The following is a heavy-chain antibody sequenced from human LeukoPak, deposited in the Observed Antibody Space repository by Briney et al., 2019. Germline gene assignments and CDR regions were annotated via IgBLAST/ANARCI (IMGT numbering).Heavy chain of an antibody. V-gene: IGHV4-39*01. CDR2: IYYSGGN. J-gene: IGHJ4*02. CDR1: GGSISSSSYY. Sequence: PSETLSLTCTVSGGSISSSSYYWGRNRPAPGQGLEWIGRIYYSGGNYYNPSLKVRVTISVYTAKDQFSPKLSSVTAADTAVYCCASRGGGYFDYWGQGTLVTVSS. CDR3: ASRGGGYFDY. D-gene: IGHD3-10*01.